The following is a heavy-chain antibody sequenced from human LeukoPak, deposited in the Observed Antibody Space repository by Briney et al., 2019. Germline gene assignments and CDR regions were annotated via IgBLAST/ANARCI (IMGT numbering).Heavy chain of an antibody. CDR3: AAVNCSSTSCYYFDY. Sequence: ASVKVSCKASGFTFTSSAVQWVRQARGQRLGWIGWIVVGSGNTNYAQKFQERVTITRDMSTSTAYMELSSLRSEDTAVYYCAAVNCSSTSCYYFDYWGQGTLVTVSS. CDR1: GFTFTSSA. J-gene: IGHJ4*02. V-gene: IGHV1-58*01. CDR2: IVVGSGNT. D-gene: IGHD2-2*01.